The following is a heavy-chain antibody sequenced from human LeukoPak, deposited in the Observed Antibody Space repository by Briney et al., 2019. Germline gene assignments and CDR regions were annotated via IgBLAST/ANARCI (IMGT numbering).Heavy chain of an antibody. D-gene: IGHD3-10*01. CDR2: ITATSSST. Sequence: QTGGSLRLSCAASGFTFSSYGMSWVRQAPGKGLEWVSAITATSSSTHDADSVQGRFTISRDNSKNTLYLQMNSLRPEDTAIYYCAKLIESGTYNNFFHYWGQGTLVTVFS. V-gene: IGHV3-23*01. J-gene: IGHJ4*02. CDR1: GFTFSSYG. CDR3: AKLIESGTYNNFFHY.